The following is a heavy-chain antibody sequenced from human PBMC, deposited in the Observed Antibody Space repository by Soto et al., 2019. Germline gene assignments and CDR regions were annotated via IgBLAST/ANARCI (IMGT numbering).Heavy chain of an antibody. J-gene: IGHJ5*02. V-gene: IGHV1-69*01. CDR3: ARDLGTTIAGPPRRETYGGMDP. CDR1: GGTFTYYG. CDR2: IIPIIGPA. Sequence: QVQLVQSGAEVKRPGSSVKLSCKASGGTFTYYGISWVRQAPGQGLEWMGGIIPIIGPATYAQKFQGRLTITAYQSTSTAYMELSSLGSEDTALYYCARDLGTTIAGPPRRETYGGMDPWGQGTLVTVSS. D-gene: IGHD3-22*01.